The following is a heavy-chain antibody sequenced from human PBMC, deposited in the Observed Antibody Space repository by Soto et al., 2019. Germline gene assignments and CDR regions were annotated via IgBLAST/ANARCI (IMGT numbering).Heavy chain of an antibody. CDR1: GYTFTGYY. Sequence: ASVEVSCKASGYTFTGYYIHWVRQAPGQGLEWMGWINPNSGGTNYARKFQGRVTMTRDTSISTAYMELSRLRSDDTAVYYCARGSRSSSWSGNWFDPWGPGTMVAV. D-gene: IGHD6-13*01. V-gene: IGHV1-2*02. CDR2: INPNSGGT. J-gene: IGHJ5*02. CDR3: ARGSRSSSWSGNWFDP.